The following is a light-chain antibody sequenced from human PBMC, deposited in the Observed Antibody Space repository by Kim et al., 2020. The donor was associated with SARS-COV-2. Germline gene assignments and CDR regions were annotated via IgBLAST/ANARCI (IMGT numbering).Light chain of an antibody. V-gene: IGKV3-15*01. J-gene: IGKJ2*01. Sequence: EIVMTQSPATLSVSPGERATLSCRASQSVSSNLAWYQQKPGQAPRLLIYDASTRATGIPARFSGSGSGTELTLTISSLQSEDFAVYYCQQYNKWPYTFGQGTKLEI. CDR2: DAS. CDR3: QQYNKWPYT. CDR1: QSVSSN.